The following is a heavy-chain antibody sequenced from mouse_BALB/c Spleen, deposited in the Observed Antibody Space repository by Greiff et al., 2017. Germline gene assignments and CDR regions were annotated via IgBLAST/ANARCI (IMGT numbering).Heavy chain of an antibody. Sequence: EVMLVESGGGLVQPGGSRKLSCAASGFTFSDYGMAWVRQAPGKGPEWVAFISNLAYSIYYADTVTGRFTISRENAKNPLYLEMSSLRSEDTAMYYCAREDGYDGYYFDYWGQGTTLTVSS. V-gene: IGHV5-15*02. J-gene: IGHJ2*01. CDR1: GFTFSDYG. CDR3: AREDGYDGYYFDY. D-gene: IGHD2-2*01. CDR2: ISNLAYSI.